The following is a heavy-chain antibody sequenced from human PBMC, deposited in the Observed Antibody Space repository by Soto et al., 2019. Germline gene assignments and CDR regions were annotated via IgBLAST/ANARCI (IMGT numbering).Heavy chain of an antibody. CDR2: INHSGST. V-gene: IGHV4-34*01. D-gene: IGHD3-10*01. Sequence: SETLSLTCAVYGGSFSGYYWSWIRQPPGKGLEWIGEINHSGSTNYNPSLKSRVTISVDTSKNQFSLKLGSVTAADTAVYYCARGAREYYYGSGNYYFDYWGQGTLVTVSS. J-gene: IGHJ4*02. CDR1: GGSFSGYY. CDR3: ARGAREYYYGSGNYYFDY.